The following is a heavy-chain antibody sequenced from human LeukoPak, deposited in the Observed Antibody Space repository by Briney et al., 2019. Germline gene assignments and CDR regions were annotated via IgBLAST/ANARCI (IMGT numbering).Heavy chain of an antibody. J-gene: IGHJ4*02. CDR3: ARAIGLVVPAAMYYFDY. CDR1: GGSISSGGYY. CDR2: IYYSGST. V-gene: IGHV4-31*03. D-gene: IGHD2-2*01. Sequence: SETLSLTCTVSGGSISSGGYYWSWIRQHPGKGLEWIGYIYYSGSTYYNPSLKSRVTISVDTSKNQFSLELSSVTAADTAVYYCARAIGLVVPAAMYYFDYWGQGALVTVSS.